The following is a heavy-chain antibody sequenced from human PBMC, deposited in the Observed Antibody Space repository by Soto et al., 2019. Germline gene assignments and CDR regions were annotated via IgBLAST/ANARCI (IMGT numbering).Heavy chain of an antibody. Sequence: SETLSLTCAVYGGSFSGYYWSWIRQPPGRGLEWIGEINHSGSTNYNPSLKSRVTISVDTSKNQFSLKLSSVTAADTAVYYCASRRNYYGSGSYMAYWGQGTLVTVSS. V-gene: IGHV4-34*01. CDR1: GGSFSGYY. CDR2: INHSGST. J-gene: IGHJ4*02. D-gene: IGHD3-10*01. CDR3: ASRRNYYGSGSYMAY.